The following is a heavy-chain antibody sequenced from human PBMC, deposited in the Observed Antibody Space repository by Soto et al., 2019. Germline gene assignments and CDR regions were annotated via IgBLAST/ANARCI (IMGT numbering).Heavy chain of an antibody. CDR3: ATSNWFDP. V-gene: IGHV4-39*01. CDR1: GGSISSSSYY. Sequence: QLQLQESGPGLVKPSETLSLTCTVSGGSISSSSYYWGWIRQPPGKGLEWIGRIYYSGSTYYNPSLTSRVTISVDTSKNQFSLKLSSVTAADTAVYYCATSNWFDPWGQGTLVTVSS. CDR2: IYYSGST. J-gene: IGHJ5*02.